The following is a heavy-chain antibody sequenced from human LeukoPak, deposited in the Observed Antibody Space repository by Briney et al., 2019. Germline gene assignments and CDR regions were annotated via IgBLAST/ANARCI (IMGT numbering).Heavy chain of an antibody. J-gene: IGHJ2*01. CDR2: ISAYNGNT. D-gene: IGHD5-18*01. V-gene: IGHV1-18*01. Sequence: SVKVSCKASGYTFTSYGISWVRQAPGQGLEWMGWISAYNGNTNYAQKLQGRVTMTTDTSTSTANMELRSLRSDDTAVYYCARDTAMAPNWYFDLWGRGTLVTVSS. CDR1: GYTFTSYG. CDR3: ARDTAMAPNWYFDL.